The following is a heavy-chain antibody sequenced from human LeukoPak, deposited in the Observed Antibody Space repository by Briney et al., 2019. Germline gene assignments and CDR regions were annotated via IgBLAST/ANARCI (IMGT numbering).Heavy chain of an antibody. CDR3: ARGDYGDYMDY. CDR1: GFTVSSNY. Sequence: GGSLRLSCAASGFTVSSNYMSWVRQAPGKGLEWVSVIYSGGSTYYADSVKGRFTISRDNSKNTLYLQMNSLRAEDTAVYYCARGDYGDYMDYWGQGTLVTVSS. V-gene: IGHV3-66*01. J-gene: IGHJ4*02. CDR2: IYSGGST. D-gene: IGHD4-17*01.